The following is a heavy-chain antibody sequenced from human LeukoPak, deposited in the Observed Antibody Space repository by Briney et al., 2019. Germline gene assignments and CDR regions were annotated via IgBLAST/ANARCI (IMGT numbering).Heavy chain of an antibody. Sequence: PGRSPRLSCAASGFTFDDYAMHWVRQAPGKGLEWVSGISWNSGSIGYADSVKGRFTISRDNAKNSLYLQMNSLRAEDTALYYCAKAVAGTWGLFPFDYWGQGTLVTVSS. CDR1: GFTFDDYA. CDR3: AKAVAGTWGLFPFDY. J-gene: IGHJ4*02. CDR2: ISWNSGSI. D-gene: IGHD6-19*01. V-gene: IGHV3-9*01.